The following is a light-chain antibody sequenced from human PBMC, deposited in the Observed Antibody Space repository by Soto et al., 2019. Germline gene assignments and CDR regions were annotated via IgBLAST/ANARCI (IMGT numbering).Light chain of an antibody. CDR1: SSNIGAGYD. CDR2: DNT. J-gene: IGLJ2*01. V-gene: IGLV1-40*01. Sequence: QSVLTQPPSVSGAPGQRVTISCTGSSSNIGAGYDVHWYQQLPGRAPKLLIYDNTNRPSGVPDRFSGSKSGTSGSLAITGLQAEDEADYYCQSYDTSLSAYVVFGGGTKLT. CDR3: QSYDTSLSAYVV.